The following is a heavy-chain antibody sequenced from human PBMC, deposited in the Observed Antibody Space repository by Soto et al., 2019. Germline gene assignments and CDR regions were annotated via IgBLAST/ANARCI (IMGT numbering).Heavy chain of an antibody. CDR1: GGSVSSSSYY. Sequence: SETLSLTCTVSGGSVSSSSYYWGWVRQPPGKGLEWIGSVYYSGSTYYNPSLESRVTISVDKSKNQFSLKLMSLSAADTAVYYCRRLEGLGTSSYYFEYWGQGALGTVSS. V-gene: IGHV4-39*01. J-gene: IGHJ4*02. D-gene: IGHD6-6*01. CDR2: VYYSGST. CDR3: RRLEGLGTSSYYFEY.